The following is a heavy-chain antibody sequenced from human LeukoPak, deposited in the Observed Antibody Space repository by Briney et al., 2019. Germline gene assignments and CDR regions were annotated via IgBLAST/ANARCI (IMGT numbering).Heavy chain of an antibody. CDR3: ARVLQLVTPPPDYYYYYYVDV. V-gene: IGHV4-61*05. CDR2: IYYSGST. D-gene: IGHD6-13*01. Sequence: SETLSLTCTVSGGSISSSSYYWGWIRQPPGKGLEWIGYIYYSGSTNYNPSLKSRVTISVDTSKNQFSLKLSSVTAADTAVYYCARVLQLVTPPPDYYYYYYVDVWGKGTTVTVSS. J-gene: IGHJ6*03. CDR1: GGSISSSSYY.